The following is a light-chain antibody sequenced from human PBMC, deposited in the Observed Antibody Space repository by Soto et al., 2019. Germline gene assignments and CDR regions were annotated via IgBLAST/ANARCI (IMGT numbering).Light chain of an antibody. Sequence: QSVLTQPPSASGSPGQSVTISCTGTSSDVGGYNYVSWYQQHPGKAPQLMISEVSKRPSGVPDRFSGSKSGNTASLTVSGLQAEDEADYYCSSYAGSNAYVFGTGTKLTVL. J-gene: IGLJ1*01. CDR1: SSDVGGYNY. CDR3: SSYAGSNAYV. CDR2: EVS. V-gene: IGLV2-8*01.